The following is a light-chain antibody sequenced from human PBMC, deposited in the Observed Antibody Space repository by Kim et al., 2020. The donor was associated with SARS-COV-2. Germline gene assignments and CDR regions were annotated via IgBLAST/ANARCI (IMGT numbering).Light chain of an antibody. CDR2: DDS. V-gene: IGLV3-21*03. Sequence: SYELTQPPSVSVAPGKTARITCGGNNIGSKSVHWHQQKPGQAPVLVVYDDSDRPSGIPERFSGSNSGNTATLTISRVEAGDEADYYCQVWDSSSDHYVFGTGTKVTVL. CDR1: NIGSKS. J-gene: IGLJ1*01. CDR3: QVWDSSSDHYV.